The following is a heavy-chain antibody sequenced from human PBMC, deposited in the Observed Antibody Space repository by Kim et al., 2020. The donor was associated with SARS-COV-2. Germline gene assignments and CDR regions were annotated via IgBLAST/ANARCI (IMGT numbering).Heavy chain of an antibody. CDR2: INPNGGST. V-gene: IGHV1-46*01. CDR3: VREKVGSTIPGLDP. CDR1: GYTFTSFY. D-gene: IGHD1-26*01. Sequence: ASVKVSCKASGYTFTSFYMHWVRQAPGQGLEWMGMINPNGGSTSYAQRFQGRVTMTRDTSPSTVYMELSSLRSEDTAVYYCVREKVGSTIPGLDPWGQGTLVTVSS. J-gene: IGHJ5*02.